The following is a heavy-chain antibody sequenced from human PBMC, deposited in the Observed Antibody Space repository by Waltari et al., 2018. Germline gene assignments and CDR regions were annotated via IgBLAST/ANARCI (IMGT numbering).Heavy chain of an antibody. Sequence: EVQLVESGGGLLQPGGSLRLSCAASGFTLSSYWMHGARQAPGKGLVWVSRINGDGRSTSYADSVKGRFTISRDNAKNTLYLQMSSLTADDTAVYYCARGPTSSGFFVGDYWGQGTLVSVSS. CDR3: ARGPTSSGFFVGDY. CDR2: INGDGRST. D-gene: IGHD6-25*01. J-gene: IGHJ4*02. CDR1: GFTLSSYW. V-gene: IGHV3-74*01.